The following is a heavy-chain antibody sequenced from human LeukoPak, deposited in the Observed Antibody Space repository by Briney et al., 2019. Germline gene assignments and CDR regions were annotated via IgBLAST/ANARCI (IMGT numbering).Heavy chain of an antibody. CDR1: GFTFSSYA. CDR3: ATHQYSSSWYFSATEESTSHFILTLPH. CDR2: ISGSGGST. V-gene: IGHV3-23*01. Sequence: PGGSLRLSCAASGFTFSSYAMNWVRQAPGKGLEWVSAISGSGGSTYYADSVKGRFTISRDNSKNTLYMKMNSLRAEDTAVYYCATHQYSSSWYFSATEESTSHFILTLPHWGQGTLVTVSS. D-gene: IGHD6-13*01. J-gene: IGHJ4*02.